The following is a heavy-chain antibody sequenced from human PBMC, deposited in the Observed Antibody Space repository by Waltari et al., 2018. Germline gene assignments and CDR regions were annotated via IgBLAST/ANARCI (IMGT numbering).Heavy chain of an antibody. CDR2: INAGNGDT. J-gene: IGHJ4*02. V-gene: IGHV1-3*01. CDR3: ARGLHSTAWIVDY. CDR1: GYTFTSSG. Sequence: QVQLVQSGAEVKKPGASVKVSCMTSGYTFTSSGMHWVRQAPGQRLEWLGWINAGNGDTQYSQKFQIRVTFTRDTSASTVYVELSSLTSEDTAVYYCARGLHSTAWIVDYWGQGTLVTVSS. D-gene: IGHD6-13*01.